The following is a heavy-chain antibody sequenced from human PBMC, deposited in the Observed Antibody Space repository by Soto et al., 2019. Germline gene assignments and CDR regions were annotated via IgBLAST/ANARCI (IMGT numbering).Heavy chain of an antibody. D-gene: IGHD3-16*01. CDR1: GGSISSYY. V-gene: IGHV4-59*01. CDR2: IYYSGST. CDR3: ARGLYYDYIWGSYSYDYYYYMDV. J-gene: IGHJ6*03. Sequence: SETLSLTCTVSGGSISSYYWSWIRQPPGKGLEWIGYIYYSGSTNYNPSLKSRVTISVDTSKNQFSLKLSSVTAADTAVYYCARGLYYDYIWGSYSYDYYYYMDVWGKGTTVNVSS.